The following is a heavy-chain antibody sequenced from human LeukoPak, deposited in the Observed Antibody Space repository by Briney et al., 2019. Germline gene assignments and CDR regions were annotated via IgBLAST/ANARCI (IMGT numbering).Heavy chain of an antibody. CDR2: ITGSAGNT. Sequence: GGSLRLSCATSGFTFSSYALSWVRQAPGKGLEWVSTITGSAGNTYYADSVKGRFTISRDNAKNTLYVQMSSLRADDSAVYYCARVYRGVNSHYFDLWGQGTLVSVSS. V-gene: IGHV3-23*01. CDR1: GFTFSSYA. J-gene: IGHJ4*02. D-gene: IGHD4-23*01. CDR3: ARVYRGVNSHYFDL.